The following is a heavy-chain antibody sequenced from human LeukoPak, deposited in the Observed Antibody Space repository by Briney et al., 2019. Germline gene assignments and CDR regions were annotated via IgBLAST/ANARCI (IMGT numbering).Heavy chain of an antibody. Sequence: PGRSLRLSCAASGFNFNNYAMHCVSQHPGKGLEWVAVTSYDGSKIHYADCVKGRFTISRDNSKNTLFLKTNSLRADDTAVYYCARHRGAQLWLPHFDYWGQGTLVTVSS. D-gene: IGHD5-18*01. V-gene: IGHV3-30*03. CDR3: ARHRGAQLWLPHFDY. J-gene: IGHJ4*02. CDR1: GFNFNNYA. CDR2: TSYDGSKI.